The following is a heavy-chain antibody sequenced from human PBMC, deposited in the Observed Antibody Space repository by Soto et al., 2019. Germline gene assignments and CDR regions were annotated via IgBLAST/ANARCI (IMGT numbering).Heavy chain of an antibody. Sequence: GGSLRLSCAASGFTFSGSAMHWVRQASGKGLEWVGRIRSKANSYATAYAASVKGRFTISRDDSKNTAYLQMNSLKTEDTAAYYCTRQRGLIGYCSSTSCSQKYGMDVWGQGTTVTVSS. D-gene: IGHD2-2*01. CDR2: IRSKANSYAT. CDR3: TRQRGLIGYCSSTSCSQKYGMDV. V-gene: IGHV3-73*01. CDR1: GFTFSGSA. J-gene: IGHJ6*02.